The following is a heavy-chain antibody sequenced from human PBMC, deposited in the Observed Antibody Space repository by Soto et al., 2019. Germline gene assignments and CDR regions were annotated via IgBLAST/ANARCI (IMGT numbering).Heavy chain of an antibody. CDR3: AREGSFYYDSSGYPLDY. V-gene: IGHV1-3*01. Sequence: ASVEVSCKASGYTLTSYAMHWVRQAPGQRLEWMGWINAGNGNTKYSQKFQGRVTITRDTSASTAYMELSSLRSEDTAVYYCAREGSFYYDSSGYPLDYWGQGTLVTVSS. D-gene: IGHD3-22*01. J-gene: IGHJ4*02. CDR1: GYTLTSYA. CDR2: INAGNGNT.